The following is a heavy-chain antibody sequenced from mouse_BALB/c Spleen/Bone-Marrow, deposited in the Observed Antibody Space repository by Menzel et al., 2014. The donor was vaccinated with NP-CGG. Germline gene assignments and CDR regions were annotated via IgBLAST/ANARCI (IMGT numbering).Heavy chain of an antibody. CDR1: GDSITSGY. V-gene: IGHV3-8*02. D-gene: IGHD2-14*01. J-gene: IGHJ4*01. Sequence: VQLQQSGPSLVKPSQTLSLTCSVTGDSITSGYWSWIRKFPGNKLEYMGYISYSGSTYYNPSLKSRISITRDTSKNQYYLQLNSVTTEDTATYYCARCWRAYYRYDAMDYWGQGTSVTVSS. CDR2: ISYSGST. CDR3: ARCWRAYYRYDAMDY.